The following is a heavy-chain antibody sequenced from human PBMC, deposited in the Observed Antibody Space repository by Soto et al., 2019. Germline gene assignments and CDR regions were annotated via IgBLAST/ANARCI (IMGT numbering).Heavy chain of an antibody. V-gene: IGHV4-34*01. CDR2: INHSGST. D-gene: IGHD3-9*01. CDR1: VGSFSVYY. CDR3: ARGSGLTGYYRNYYYGMDV. Sequence: SETLSISCAFYVGSFSVYYWSWIRQPPGKGLEWIGEINHSGSTNYNPSLKSRVTISVDTSKNQFSLKLSSVTAADTAVYYCARGSGLTGYYRNYYYGMDVWGQGTTVTVSS. J-gene: IGHJ6*01.